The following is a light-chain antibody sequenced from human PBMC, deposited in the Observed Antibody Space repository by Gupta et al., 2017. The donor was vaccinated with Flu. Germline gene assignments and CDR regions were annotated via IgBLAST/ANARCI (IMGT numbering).Light chain of an antibody. CDR1: SSDVGSYNL. J-gene: IGLJ1*01. V-gene: IGLV2-23*01. Sequence: QSALTQPASASGSPGQSLTISCTRTSSDVGSYNLVASYQQHPGKAPKLLIYEGSKRPSGVSNRFSGAKSGNTASLTISGLQAEDEADYYCCSYAGSSTLRVFGTGTKVTVL. CDR3: CSYAGSSTLRV. CDR2: EGS.